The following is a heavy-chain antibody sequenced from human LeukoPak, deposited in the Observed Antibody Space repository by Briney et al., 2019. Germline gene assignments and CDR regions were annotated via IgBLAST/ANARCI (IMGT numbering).Heavy chain of an antibody. CDR3: EGGIVVVPAAIPDAFDI. CDR2: IYYSGST. CDR1: GGCISSSSYY. J-gene: IGHJ3*02. V-gene: IGHV4-39*01. Sequence: ASETLSLTCTVSGGCISSSSYYWGGIRQPPGKGLERIGSIYYSGSTYYNPCLKSRVTISVDTSKNQFSLKLSSVTAADTAVYYCEGGIVVVPAAIPDAFDIWGQGTMVTVSS. D-gene: IGHD2-2*01.